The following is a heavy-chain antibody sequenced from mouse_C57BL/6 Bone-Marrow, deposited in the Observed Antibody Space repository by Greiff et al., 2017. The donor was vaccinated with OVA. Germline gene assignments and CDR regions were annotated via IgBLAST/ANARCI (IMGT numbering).Heavy chain of an antibody. Sequence: EVKLVESEGGLVQPGSSMKLSCTASGFTFSDYYMAWVRQVPEKGLEWVANLNYDGSSTYYMDSLKSRFIISRDNAKNILYLQMSSLKSEDTATYYCASLYGYDDDDSWYFDVWGTGTTVTVSS. D-gene: IGHD2-2*01. J-gene: IGHJ1*03. CDR3: ASLYGYDDDDSWYFDV. CDR1: GFTFSDYY. CDR2: LNYDGSST. V-gene: IGHV5-16*01.